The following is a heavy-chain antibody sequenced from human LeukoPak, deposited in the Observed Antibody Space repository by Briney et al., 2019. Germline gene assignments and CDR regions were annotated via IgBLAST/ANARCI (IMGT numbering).Heavy chain of an antibody. CDR1: GFTFSSHG. CDR3: ARLGSRWSFDY. J-gene: IGHJ4*02. Sequence: GGSLRLSCAASGFTFSSHGLEWVRQAPGKGLEWVAVIWYDGSNKYYGDSAKGRFTISRDNSKNTVSLQMNSLRAEDTAVYYCARLGSRWSFDYWGQGTLVTVSS. CDR2: IWYDGSNK. V-gene: IGHV3-33*01. D-gene: IGHD3-16*01.